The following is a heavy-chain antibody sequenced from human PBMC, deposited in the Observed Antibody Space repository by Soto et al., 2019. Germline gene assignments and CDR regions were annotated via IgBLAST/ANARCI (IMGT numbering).Heavy chain of an antibody. Sequence: HPGGSLRLSCAASGFTFSSYAMSWVRQAPGKGLEWVSAISGSGGSTYYADSVKGRFTISRDNSKNTLYLQMNSLRAEDTAVYYCAKDKWLDYYYYGMDVWGQGTTVTVSS. V-gene: IGHV3-23*01. D-gene: IGHD5-18*01. CDR2: ISGSGGST. CDR1: GFTFSSYA. J-gene: IGHJ6*02. CDR3: AKDKWLDYYYYGMDV.